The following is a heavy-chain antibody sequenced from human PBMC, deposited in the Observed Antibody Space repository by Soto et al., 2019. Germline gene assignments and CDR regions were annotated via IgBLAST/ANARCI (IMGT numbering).Heavy chain of an antibody. V-gene: IGHV3-30*12. CDR1: GFTFGSYS. CDR3: AREGQPAAGTTPHN. D-gene: IGHD6-13*01. J-gene: IGHJ4*02. Sequence: SLRLSCAASGFTFGSYSMHWVRQAPGKGLEWVAVISYDGGKKYYADSVKGRFSISRDNSKNTLYVEMNSLSAEDTAVYYCAREGQPAAGTTPHNWGQGTMVTVSS. CDR2: ISYDGGKK.